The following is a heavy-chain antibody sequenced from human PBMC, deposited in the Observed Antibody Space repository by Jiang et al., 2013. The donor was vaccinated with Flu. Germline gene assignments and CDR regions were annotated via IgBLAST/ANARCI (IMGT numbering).Heavy chain of an antibody. D-gene: IGHD6-19*01. CDR3: ARGAVQHYYYYYYMDV. CDR2: IIPIFGTA. J-gene: IGHJ6*03. Sequence: GAEVKKPGSSVKVSCKASEAPSAAMLSAGCGQAPGQGLEWMGGIIPIFGTANYAQKFQGRVTITADESTSTAYMELSSLRSEDTAVYYCARGAVQHYYYYYYMDVWGKGTTVTVSS. CDR1: EAPSAAML. V-gene: IGHV1-69*01.